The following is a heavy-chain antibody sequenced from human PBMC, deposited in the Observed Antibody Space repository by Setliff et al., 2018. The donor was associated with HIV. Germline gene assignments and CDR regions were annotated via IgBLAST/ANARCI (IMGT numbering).Heavy chain of an antibody. CDR2: IFPNDEK. Sequence: SGPTLVNPTQTLTLTCTFSGFSLSTSGVGVGLIRQPPGKALEWLAHIFPNDEKSYSASLKSRVTISEDTSKSQVVLTMPNMDPLDTATYFCARYNFRRGYWDYFDYWGQGTQVTVSS. V-gene: IGHV2-26*01. CDR1: GFSLSTSGVG. D-gene: IGHD3-3*01. CDR3: ARYNFRRGYWDYFDY. J-gene: IGHJ4*02.